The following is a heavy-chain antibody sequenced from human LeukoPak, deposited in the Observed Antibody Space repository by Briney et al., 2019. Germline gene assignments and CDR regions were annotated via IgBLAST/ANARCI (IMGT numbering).Heavy chain of an antibody. D-gene: IGHD2-2*01. V-gene: IGHV3-30*04. CDR2: ISYDGNNK. J-gene: IGHJ5*01. CDR1: GFTFGSYA. CDR3: TRWACAGTSCYVLDS. Sequence: GGSLRLSCAASGFTFGSYAMYWVRQAPGKGLEWVAVISYDGNNKYYADSVKGRFTISRDHAKNSVYLQMNSLRAEDTAVYYCTRWACAGTSCYVLDSWGQGTPVTVSS.